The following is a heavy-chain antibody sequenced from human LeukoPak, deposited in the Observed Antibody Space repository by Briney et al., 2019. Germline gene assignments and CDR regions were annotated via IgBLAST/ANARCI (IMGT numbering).Heavy chain of an antibody. D-gene: IGHD3-22*01. Sequence: ASVKVSCKASGYTFTNYGINWVRQAPGQGLEWMGWISGYNANTNYAQKFQGRVTMTTDTSTSTAYMELRSLRFDDTAVYYCARLRNYYDSSGYYFDYWGQGTLVTVSS. CDR2: ISGYNANT. V-gene: IGHV1-18*01. CDR1: GYTFTNYG. J-gene: IGHJ4*02. CDR3: ARLRNYYDSSGYYFDY.